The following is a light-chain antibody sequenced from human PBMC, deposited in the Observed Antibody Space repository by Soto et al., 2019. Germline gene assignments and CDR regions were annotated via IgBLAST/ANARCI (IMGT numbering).Light chain of an antibody. CDR1: QSISSW. V-gene: IGKV1-5*03. Sequence: DIQMTQSPSTLSASVGDRVTITCRASQSISSWLAWYQQKPGKAPKLLIYKASSLESGVPSRFSGSGSGTEFTLTISSLQPDDFATYYTQQYTSYPLTFGQGTKVDIK. CDR2: KAS. J-gene: IGKJ1*01. CDR3: QQYTSYPLT.